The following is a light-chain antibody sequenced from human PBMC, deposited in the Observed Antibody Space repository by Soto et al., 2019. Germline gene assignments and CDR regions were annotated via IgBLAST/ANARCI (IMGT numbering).Light chain of an antibody. CDR1: QSLNKY. V-gene: IGKV1-39*01. Sequence: DIQMTQSPSSLSASVGDSVTITCRASQSLNKYLTWYQHKPGKAPSLLIYGASSLHSGVPARFSGAGGGTYFTLTINSLQPEDSATYSCQQTYNPPWTFGRGTKVEI. J-gene: IGKJ1*01. CDR2: GAS. CDR3: QQTYNPPWT.